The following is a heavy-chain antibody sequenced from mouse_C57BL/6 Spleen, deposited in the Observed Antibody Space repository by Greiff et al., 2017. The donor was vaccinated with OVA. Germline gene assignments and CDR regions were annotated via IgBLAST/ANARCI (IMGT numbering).Heavy chain of an antibody. Sequence: QVQLKESGAELVRPGTSVKMSCKASGYTFTNYWIGWAKQRPGHGLEWIGDIYPGGGYTNYNEKFKGKATLTADKSSSTAYMQFSSLTSEDSAIYYGARGYYGSSYWYFDVWGTGTTVTVSS. D-gene: IGHD1-1*01. CDR1: GYTFTNYW. V-gene: IGHV1-63*01. CDR3: ARGYYGSSYWYFDV. J-gene: IGHJ1*03. CDR2: IYPGGGYT.